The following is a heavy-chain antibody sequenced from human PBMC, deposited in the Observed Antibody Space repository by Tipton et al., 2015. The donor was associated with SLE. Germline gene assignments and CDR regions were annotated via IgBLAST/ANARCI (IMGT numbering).Heavy chain of an antibody. J-gene: IGHJ4*02. CDR3: ARDIDYYGLGSYPNFGY. V-gene: IGHV3-30*04. CDR1: GFTFSNYA. D-gene: IGHD3-10*01. Sequence: SLRLSCAASGFTFSNYAMHWVRQAPGKGLEWVAVISFDGSNEYYADSVKGRFTISRDNSKNTLYLQMNSLRTEDTAVYYCARDIDYYGLGSYPNFGYWGQGTRVTVSS. CDR2: ISFDGSNE.